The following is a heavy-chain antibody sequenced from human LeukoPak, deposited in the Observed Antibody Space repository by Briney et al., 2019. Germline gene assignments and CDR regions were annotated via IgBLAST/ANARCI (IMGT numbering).Heavy chain of an antibody. J-gene: IGHJ5*02. D-gene: IGHD3-3*01. CDR2: INSDGSST. CDR1: GFTFSSYW. CDR3: ARDASYDFWSGSYNWFDP. V-gene: IGHV3-74*01. Sequence: GGSLRLSCAASGFTFSSYWMHWVRQAPGKGLVWVSRINSDGSSTSYADSVKGRFTISRDNAKNTLYLQMNSLRAEDTAVYYCARDASYDFWSGSYNWFDPWGQGTLVTVSS.